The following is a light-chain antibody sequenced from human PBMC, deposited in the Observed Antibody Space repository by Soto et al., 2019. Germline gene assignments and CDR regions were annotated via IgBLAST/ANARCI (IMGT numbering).Light chain of an antibody. CDR1: SSNIGSKA. V-gene: IGLV1-44*01. Sequence: QSVLTQPPSASGTPGQRVTSSCSGSSSNIGSKAVNWYQHLPGTAPKLLIFTNNRRPSGVPDRFSASKSGTSASLAITGLQSEDEADYYCATWDDSLSGWVFGGGTKVTVL. J-gene: IGLJ3*02. CDR2: TNN. CDR3: ATWDDSLSGWV.